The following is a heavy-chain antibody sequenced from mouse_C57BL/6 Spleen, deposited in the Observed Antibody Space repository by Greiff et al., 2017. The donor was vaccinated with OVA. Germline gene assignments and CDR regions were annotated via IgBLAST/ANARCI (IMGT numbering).Heavy chain of an antibody. CDR1: GFSLSTSGMG. J-gene: IGHJ2*01. CDR2: IDWDDDK. CDR3: ARTGTREYYFDD. V-gene: IGHV8-12*01. Sequence: QVTLKESGPGILQSSQTLSLTCSFSGFSLSTSGMGVSWIRQPSGKGLEWLAHIDWDDDKRSNPSLKSRLTSSKDTSRNQVFLKITSVDTADTATYYCARTGTREYYFDDWGQGTTLTVSS. D-gene: IGHD4-1*01.